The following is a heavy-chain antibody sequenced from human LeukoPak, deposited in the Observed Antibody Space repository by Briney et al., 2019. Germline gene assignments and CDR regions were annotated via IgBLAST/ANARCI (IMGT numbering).Heavy chain of an antibody. CDR3: ARSLFSARRGPFDS. J-gene: IGHJ4*02. CDR2: IKQDESEK. CDR1: GFAFSSYF. D-gene: IGHD2-21*01. V-gene: IGHV3-7*01. Sequence: PGGSLRLSCAASGFAFSSYFMGWVRQAPGKGLQWVAHIKQDESEKYFVDSVKGRFTISRGNARNSLYLQMNSLRAEDTAVYYCARSLFSARRGPFDSWGQGTLVTVSS.